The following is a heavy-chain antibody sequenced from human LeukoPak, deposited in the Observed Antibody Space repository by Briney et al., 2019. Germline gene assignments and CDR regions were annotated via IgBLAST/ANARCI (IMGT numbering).Heavy chain of an antibody. V-gene: IGHV4-34*01. CDR1: GGSFSGYY. CDR2: INHSGST. Sequence: SETLSLTCAVYGGSFSGYYWSWIRQPPGKGLEWIGEINHSGSTNYNPSPKSRVTISVDTSKNQFSLKLSSVTAADTAVYYCSGYDCSGGSCYRYYYGMDVWGQGTTVTVSS. CDR3: SGYDCSGGSCYRYYYGMDV. D-gene: IGHD2-15*01. J-gene: IGHJ6*02.